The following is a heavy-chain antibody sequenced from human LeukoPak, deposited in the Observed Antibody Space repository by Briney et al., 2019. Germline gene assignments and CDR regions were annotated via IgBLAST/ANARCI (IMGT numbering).Heavy chain of an antibody. J-gene: IGHJ5*02. CDR1: GGSIRSYY. V-gene: IGHV4-59*12. D-gene: IGHD2-15*01. CDR3: ARPLSLGYCSGGSCYGRGAWFDR. Sequence: SETLSLTCTVSGGSIRSYYWSWIRQPPGKGLEWIGYMHHSGSTKHNPYLKSRVTISVDKSKNQFSLKLRSVTAADTAVYYCARPLSLGYCSGGSCYGRGAWFDRWGQGTLVTVSS. CDR2: MHHSGST.